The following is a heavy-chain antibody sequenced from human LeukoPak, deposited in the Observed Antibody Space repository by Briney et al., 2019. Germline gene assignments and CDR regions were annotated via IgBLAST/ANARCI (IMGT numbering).Heavy chain of an antibody. Sequence: SETLSLTCTVSSDSLSSSSYSWAWISQPRVKGLACIGSIYYSGSTYYNPSLKSRVTISVDTSKNQFSLKLSSVTAADTAVYYCARDVDATSGWFDPWGQGTLVTVSS. D-gene: IGHD2-15*01. V-gene: IGHV4-39*07. J-gene: IGHJ5*02. CDR3: ARDVDATSGWFDP. CDR1: SDSLSSSSYS. CDR2: IYYSGST.